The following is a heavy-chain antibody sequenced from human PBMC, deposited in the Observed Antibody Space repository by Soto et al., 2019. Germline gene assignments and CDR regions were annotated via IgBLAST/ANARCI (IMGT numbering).Heavy chain of an antibody. CDR1: GGSVSSGSYY. V-gene: IGHV4-61*01. D-gene: IGHD3-10*01. CDR2: IYYSGST. CDR3: ARDLPTHYYGSGSYYSPYYYYGMDV. Sequence: SETLSLTCTVSGGSVSSGSYYWSWIRQPPGKGLEWIGYIYYSGSTNYNPSLKSRVTISVDTSKNQFSLKLSSVTAADTAVYYCARDLPTHYYGSGSYYSPYYYYGMDVWGQGTTVTVSS. J-gene: IGHJ6*02.